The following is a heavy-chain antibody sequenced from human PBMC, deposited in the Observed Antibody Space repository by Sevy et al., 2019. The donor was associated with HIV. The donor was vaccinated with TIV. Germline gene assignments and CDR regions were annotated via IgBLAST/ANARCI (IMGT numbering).Heavy chain of an antibody. CDR2: IYYSGGT. J-gene: IGHJ4*02. V-gene: IGHV4-30-4*01. Sequence: SETLSLTCTVSGGSVSSSDYYWSLIRQPPGKGLQWVGYIYYSGGTYYNPFLNSRVSMSVDTSKNQFSLKLSSVTAADTAVYYCASKRGYSSGPFDYWGQGTLVTVSS. CDR1: GGSVSSSDYY. CDR3: ASKRGYSSGPFDY. D-gene: IGHD5-18*01.